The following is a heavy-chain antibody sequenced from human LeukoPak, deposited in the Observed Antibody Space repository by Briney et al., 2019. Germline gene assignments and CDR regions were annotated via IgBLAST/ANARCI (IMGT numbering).Heavy chain of an antibody. J-gene: IGHJ6*04. CDR3: AELGITMIGGV. CDR2: ISSSGSTI. V-gene: IGHV3-48*03. Sequence: GGSLRLSCAASGFSFSSYRMNWVRQAPGKGLEWVSYISSSGSTIYYADSVKGRFTISRDNAKNSLYLQMNSLRAEDTAVYYCAELGITMIGGVWGKGTTVTISS. CDR1: GFSFSSYR. D-gene: IGHD3-10*02.